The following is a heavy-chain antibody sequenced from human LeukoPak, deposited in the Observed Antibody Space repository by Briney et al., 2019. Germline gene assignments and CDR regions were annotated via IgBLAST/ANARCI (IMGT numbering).Heavy chain of an antibody. V-gene: IGHV1-2*02. CDR1: GYTFTDLTEYY. J-gene: IGHJ4*02. Sequence: ASVKVSCKASGYTFTDLTEYYIHWVRQAPGQGLEWMGWINPNNGGTKYAQKFQGRVTMTRDMSMNTAYKELSSLTSDDTAVYYCARRLGGSSEGYEFWGQGPLVTVSS. CDR2: INPNNGGT. CDR3: ARRLGGSSEGYEF. D-gene: IGHD1-26*01.